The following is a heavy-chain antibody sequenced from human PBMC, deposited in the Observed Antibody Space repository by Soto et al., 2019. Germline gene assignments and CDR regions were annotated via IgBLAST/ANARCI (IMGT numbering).Heavy chain of an antibody. CDR1: GGSISSSSYY. Sequence: QLQLQESGPGLVKPSETLSLTCTVSGGSISSSSYYWGWIRQPPGKGLEWIGSIYYSGSTYYNPSLKSRVTISVDTSKNQFSLKLSSVTAADTAVYYCASLSRKTAIVIDDYWGQGTLVTVSS. J-gene: IGHJ4*02. D-gene: IGHD2-21*02. CDR3: ASLSRKTAIVIDDY. V-gene: IGHV4-39*01. CDR2: IYYSGST.